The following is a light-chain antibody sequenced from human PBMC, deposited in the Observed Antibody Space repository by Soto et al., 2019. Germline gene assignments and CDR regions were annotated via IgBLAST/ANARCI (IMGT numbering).Light chain of an antibody. J-gene: IGKJ5*01. CDR2: AAS. CDR3: QQYNNWPPVN. Sequence: EILMTQSPATLSVSPGERATLSCRASQSVSSNLAWYQQKPGQALRLLIYAASTRATGIPARFIGSGSGTEFTLTMSSLQSEDFAVYYCQQYNNWPPVNFSQVTRLEIK. V-gene: IGKV3-15*01. CDR1: QSVSSN.